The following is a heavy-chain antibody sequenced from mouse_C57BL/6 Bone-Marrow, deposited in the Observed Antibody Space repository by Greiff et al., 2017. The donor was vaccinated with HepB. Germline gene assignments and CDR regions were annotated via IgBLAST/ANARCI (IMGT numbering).Heavy chain of an antibody. Sequence: QVQLQQSGAELARPGASVKLSCKASGYTFTSYGISWVKQRTGQGLEWIGEVYPRSGNTYYNEKFKGKATLTADKSSSTAYMELRSLTSEDSAVYFCAPSYGSSSWFAYWGQGTLVTVSA. CDR2: VYPRSGNT. V-gene: IGHV1-81*01. J-gene: IGHJ3*01. CDR3: APSYGSSSWFAY. D-gene: IGHD1-1*01. CDR1: GYTFTSYG.